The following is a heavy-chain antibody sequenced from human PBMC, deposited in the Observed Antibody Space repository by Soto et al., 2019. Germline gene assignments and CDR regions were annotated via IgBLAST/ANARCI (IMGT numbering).Heavy chain of an antibody. CDR1: GYTFTSYY. Sequence: QVQLVQSGAEVKKPGASVRVSCNASGYTFTSYYMHWVRQAPGQGLEWMGIINPSGGSTSYAQKFQGRVTMTRDTSTSTLYMELSSLRSEDTAVYYCARVRRFYSSSPCPFDYWGQGTLVTVSS. V-gene: IGHV1-46*03. D-gene: IGHD6-13*01. J-gene: IGHJ4*02. CDR3: ARVRRFYSSSPCPFDY. CDR2: INPSGGST.